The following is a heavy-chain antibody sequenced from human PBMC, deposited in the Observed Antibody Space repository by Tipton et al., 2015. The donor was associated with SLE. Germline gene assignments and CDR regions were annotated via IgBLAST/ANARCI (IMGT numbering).Heavy chain of an antibody. Sequence: GLVKPSETLSLTCTVSGDSISTYYWSWIRQTPGKGLEWIGYIYNIGGTNYNPSLMGRVSMSMDTSKNQFLLKLNSVTAADTAIYYCARKKTVGRYNYFDPWGQGTLVTVSS. V-gene: IGHV4-4*08. CDR1: GDSISTYY. CDR2: IYNIGGT. CDR3: ARKKTVGRYNYFDP. D-gene: IGHD1-14*01. J-gene: IGHJ5*02.